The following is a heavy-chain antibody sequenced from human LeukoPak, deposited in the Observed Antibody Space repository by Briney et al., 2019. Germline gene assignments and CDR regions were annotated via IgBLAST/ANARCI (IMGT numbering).Heavy chain of an antibody. CDR2: ISAYNGNT. V-gene: IGHV1-18*01. CDR3: ARDHVIVGDDAFDI. D-gene: IGHD3-22*01. J-gene: IGHJ3*02. CDR1: GYTFTSYG. Sequence: ASVKVSCKASGYTFTSYGISWVRQAPGQGLEWMGWISAYNGNTNYAQKLQGRVTMTIDTSTSTAYMELRSLRSDDTAVYYCARDHVIVGDDAFDIWGQGTMVTVSS.